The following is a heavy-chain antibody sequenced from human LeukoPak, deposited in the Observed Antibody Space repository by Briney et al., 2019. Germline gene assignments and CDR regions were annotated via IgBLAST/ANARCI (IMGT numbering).Heavy chain of an antibody. CDR2: ISYDGSNK. D-gene: IGHD1-26*01. CDR1: GFTFSSYA. CDR3: AKPVGATTYYFDY. Sequence: PGGSLRLSCAASGFTFSSYAMHWVRQAPGKGLEWVAVISYDGSNKYYADSVKGRFTISRDNSKNTLYLQMNSLRAEDTAVYYCAKPVGATTYYFDYWGQGTLVTVSS. J-gene: IGHJ4*02. V-gene: IGHV3-30*04.